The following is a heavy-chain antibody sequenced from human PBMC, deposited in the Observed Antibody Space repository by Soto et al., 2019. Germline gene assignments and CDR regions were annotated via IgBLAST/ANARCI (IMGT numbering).Heavy chain of an antibody. V-gene: IGHV3-23*01. J-gene: IGHJ4*02. CDR3: VRENSNGIWDY. CDR2: ISGSAGSR. D-gene: IGHD6-19*01. Sequence: PGGSLRLSCAASGFIFRNYAMSWVRQAPGKGLEWVSAISGSAGSRYYAASVKGRFTISRDDSKSIASLQLNSLKIEDTAVYYCVRENSNGIWDYWGQGSLVTVSS. CDR1: GFIFRNYA.